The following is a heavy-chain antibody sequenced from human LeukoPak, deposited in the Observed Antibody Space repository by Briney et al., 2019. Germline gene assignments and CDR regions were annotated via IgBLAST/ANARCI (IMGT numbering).Heavy chain of an antibody. Sequence: GGSLRLSCAASGFTFSTYAMNWVRQAPGKGLEWVSSISGSAGTTYYADSVKGRFTISGDNSKNTLFLQMNSLRAEDTAVYYCAKDGIVGATNGDFFDCWGQGTLVTISS. CDR2: ISGSAGTT. J-gene: IGHJ4*02. CDR3: AKDGIVGATNGDFFDC. D-gene: IGHD1-26*01. CDR1: GFTFSTYA. V-gene: IGHV3-23*01.